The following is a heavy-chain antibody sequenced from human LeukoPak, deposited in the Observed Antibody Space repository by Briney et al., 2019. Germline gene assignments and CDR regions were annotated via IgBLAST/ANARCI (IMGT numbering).Heavy chain of an antibody. Sequence: GGSLRLSCAASGFTFSSYGMHWVRQAPGKGLEWVAVILNDGSQEKYADSVKGRFTISRDDSKNTLFLQMSSLRAEDTAVYYCARDDALGDNALDIWGQGTMVTVSS. CDR1: GFTFSSYG. CDR3: ARDDALGDNALDI. CDR2: ILNDGSQE. V-gene: IGHV3-33*01. D-gene: IGHD3-16*01. J-gene: IGHJ3*02.